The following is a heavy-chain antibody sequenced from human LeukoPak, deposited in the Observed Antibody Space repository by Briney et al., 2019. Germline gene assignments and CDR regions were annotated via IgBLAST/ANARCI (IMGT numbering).Heavy chain of an antibody. V-gene: IGHV4-59*01. D-gene: IGHD1-26*01. Sequence: SETLSLTCTVSGGSISSYYWSWLRQPPGKGLEWIGYIYYSGSTNYNPSLKSRVTISVDTSKNQFSLKLSSVTAADTAVYYCARVRGYSGSYCDYWGQGTLVTVSS. CDR3: ARVRGYSGSYCDY. CDR1: GGSISSYY. CDR2: IYYSGST. J-gene: IGHJ4*02.